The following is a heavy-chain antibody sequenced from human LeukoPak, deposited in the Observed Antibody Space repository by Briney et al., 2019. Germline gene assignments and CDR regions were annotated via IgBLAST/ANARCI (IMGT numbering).Heavy chain of an antibody. CDR1: GFTFSSYA. D-gene: IGHD3-16*01. V-gene: IGHV3-23*01. CDR2: ISGSGGST. Sequence: SGGSLRLSCAASGFTFSSYAMSWVRQAPGKGLEWVSAISGSGGSTYYADSVKGRFTISRDNSKNTLYLQMNSLRAEDTAVYYCAKDPSPGGENFDYWGQGTLVTVSS. CDR3: AKDPSPGGENFDY. J-gene: IGHJ4*02.